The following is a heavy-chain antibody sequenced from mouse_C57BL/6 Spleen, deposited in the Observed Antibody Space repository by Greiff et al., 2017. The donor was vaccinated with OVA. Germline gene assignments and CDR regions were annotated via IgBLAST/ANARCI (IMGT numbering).Heavy chain of an antibody. Sequence: EVQLQQSGAELVRPGASVKLSCTASGFNIKDDYMHWVKQRPEQGLEWIGWIDPENGDTEYASKFQGKATITADTSSNTAYLQLSSLTSEDTAVYYCTPSTPVVWYFDVWGKGTTVTVSS. CDR3: TPSTPVVWYFDV. D-gene: IGHD1-1*01. CDR2: IDPENGDT. J-gene: IGHJ1*03. V-gene: IGHV14-4*01. CDR1: GFNIKDDY.